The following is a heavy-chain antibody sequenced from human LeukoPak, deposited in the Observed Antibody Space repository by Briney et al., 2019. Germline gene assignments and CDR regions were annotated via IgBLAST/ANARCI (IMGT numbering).Heavy chain of an antibody. CDR3: AKDPYDTPYYFDY. CDR1: GFTFSSYA. V-gene: IGHV3-23*01. CDR2: ISGSGGST. D-gene: IGHD3-9*01. J-gene: IGHJ4*02. Sequence: PGGSLRLSCAASGFTFSSYAMSWVRQASGKGLEWVSAISGSGGSTYYADSVKGRFTISRDNSKNTLYLQMNSLRAEDTAVYYCAKDPYDTPYYFDYWGQRTLVTVSS.